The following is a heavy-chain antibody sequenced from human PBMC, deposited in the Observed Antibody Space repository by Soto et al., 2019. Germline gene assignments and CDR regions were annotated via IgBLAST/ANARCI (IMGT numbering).Heavy chain of an antibody. D-gene: IGHD3-16*02. CDR3: AKSRVFIGAIVTLLDS. J-gene: IGHJ4*02. CDR1: GFTFSSYA. CDR2: ISNNGDTA. Sequence: EVQLLESGGGLVQPGGSLTLSCATSGFTFSSYAMVWVRQAAEKGPEWVASISNNGDTAYYADSVKGRFTISRGNSENTLYLQMNGLRADDTALYFCAKSRVFIGAIVTLLDSWGQGTQVTVSS. V-gene: IGHV3-23*01.